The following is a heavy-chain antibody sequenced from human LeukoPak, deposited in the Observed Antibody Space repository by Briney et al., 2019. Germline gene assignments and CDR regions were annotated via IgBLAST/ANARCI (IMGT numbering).Heavy chain of an antibody. J-gene: IGHJ3*01. Sequence: GGSLRLSCAVSGITVRTNYMSWVRQAPGKGLEWVSVIYGGGSTYYADSVKGRFTISRDNSKNTLYLQMNSLRAEDTAVYYCARPHSSDRNYAFDVWGQGTMVTVSS. CDR1: GITVRTNY. CDR2: IYGGGST. V-gene: IGHV3-66*04. D-gene: IGHD6-19*01. CDR3: ARPHSSDRNYAFDV.